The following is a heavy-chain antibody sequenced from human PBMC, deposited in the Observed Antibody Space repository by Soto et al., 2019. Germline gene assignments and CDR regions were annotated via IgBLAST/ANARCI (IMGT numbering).Heavy chain of an antibody. D-gene: IGHD1-1*01. Sequence: GGSLRLSCAASGFTFSSYAMSWVRQAPGKGLEWVSAISGSGGSTYYNPSLKSRLTISVDTSKNHFSLRLTSVTAADTAVYYCARDLWVEPELYYYGMDVWGQGTTVTVSS. V-gene: IGHV3-23*02. CDR3: ARDLWVEPELYYYGMDV. CDR1: GFTFSSYA. CDR2: ISGSGGST. J-gene: IGHJ6*02.